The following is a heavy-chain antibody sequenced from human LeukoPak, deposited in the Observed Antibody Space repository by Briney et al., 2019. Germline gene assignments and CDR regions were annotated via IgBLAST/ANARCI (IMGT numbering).Heavy chain of an antibody. CDR1: GFTFSSYA. CDR3: AKRRKYCSGGSCYSGSFGY. CDR2: ISGSGGST. J-gene: IGHJ4*02. Sequence: AGGSLRLSCAASGFTFSSYAMSWVRQAPGKGLEWVSAISGSGGSTYYADPVKGRFTISRDNSKNTLYLQMNSLRAEDTAVYYCAKRRKYCSGGSCYSGSFGYWGQGTLVTVSS. D-gene: IGHD2-15*01. V-gene: IGHV3-23*01.